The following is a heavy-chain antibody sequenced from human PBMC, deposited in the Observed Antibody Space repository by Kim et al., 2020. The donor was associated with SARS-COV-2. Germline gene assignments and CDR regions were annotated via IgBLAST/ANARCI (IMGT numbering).Heavy chain of an antibody. J-gene: IGHJ6*02. CDR2: IYSGGST. CDR1: GFTVSSNY. D-gene: IGHD5-18*01. V-gene: IGHV3-53*01. CDR3: ARGGYSNGFLIVTAVGMDV. Sequence: GGSLRLSCAASGFTVSSNYMSWVRQAPGKGLEWVSVIYSGGSTYYADSVKGRFTISRDNSKNTLYLQMNSLRAEDTAVYYCARGGYSNGFLIVTAVGMDVWGQGSTVTVAS.